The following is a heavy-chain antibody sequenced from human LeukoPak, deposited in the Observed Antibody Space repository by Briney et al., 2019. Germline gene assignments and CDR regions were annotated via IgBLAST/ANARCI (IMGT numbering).Heavy chain of an antibody. D-gene: IGHD3-22*01. J-gene: IGHJ4*02. CDR2: FDPEDGET. CDR1: GYTLTELS. V-gene: IGHV1-24*01. Sequence: ASVKVSCKVSGYTLTELSMHWVRQAPGKGLEWMGGFDPEDGETIYAQKFQGRVTMTEDTSTDTAYMELSSPRSEDTAVYYCATSYYYDRSGYVDYWGQGTLVTVSS. CDR3: ATSYYYDRSGYVDY.